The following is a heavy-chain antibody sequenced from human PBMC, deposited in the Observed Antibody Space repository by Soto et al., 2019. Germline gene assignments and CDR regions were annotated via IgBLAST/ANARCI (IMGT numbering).Heavy chain of an antibody. V-gene: IGHV3-23*01. D-gene: IGHD2-15*01. CDR3: AKSPSATVVTPFWYFDL. J-gene: IGHJ2*01. CDR1: GFTFSSYA. CDR2: ISGSGGST. Sequence: GGSLRLSCAASGFTFSSYAMSWVRQAPGKGLEWVSAISGSGGSTYYADSVKGRFTISRDNSKNTLYLQMNSLRAEDTAVYYCAKSPSATVVTPFWYFDLWGRGTPVTVSS.